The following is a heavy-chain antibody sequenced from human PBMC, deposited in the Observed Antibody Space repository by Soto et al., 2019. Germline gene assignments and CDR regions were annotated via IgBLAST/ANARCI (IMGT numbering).Heavy chain of an antibody. CDR3: ASWGGLHLPRLH. CDR1: GDSIDNSYW. Sequence: QVQLQESGPGLVKPSGTLALTCAVSGDSIDNSYWWTWVRQSPGKGLEWIGEIYHSGTTNYNPSLESRVTISVDRSKNEFSLTLDSVTAADTAVYYCASWGGLHLPRLHWGQGALVTVSS. J-gene: IGHJ4*02. CDR2: IYHSGTT. D-gene: IGHD3-16*01. V-gene: IGHV4-4*02.